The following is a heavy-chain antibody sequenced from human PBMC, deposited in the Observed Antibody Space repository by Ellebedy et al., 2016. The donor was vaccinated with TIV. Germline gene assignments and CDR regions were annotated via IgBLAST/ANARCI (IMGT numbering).Heavy chain of an antibody. CDR1: GFSFSSYW. D-gene: IGHD5-18*01. V-gene: IGHV3-74*01. J-gene: IGHJ4*02. Sequence: ETLSLTCAASGFSFSSYWMHWVRQAPGKGLVWVSRINSDGSSTSYADSVKGRFTISRDNARKTLYLQMNSLRGEDTAVYYCARGADTSMGRYWGQGTLVTVSS. CDR2: INSDGSST. CDR3: ARGADTSMGRY.